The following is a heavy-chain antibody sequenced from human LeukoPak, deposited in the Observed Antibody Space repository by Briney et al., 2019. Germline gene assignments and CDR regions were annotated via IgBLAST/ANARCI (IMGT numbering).Heavy chain of an antibody. CDR1: GYTFTSYY. CDR3: WIAAAGRDFDY. V-gene: IGHV1-46*01. Sequence: ASVKVSCKASGYTFTSYYMHWVRQAPGQGLEWMGIINPSGGSTSYAQKFQGRVTMTRDTSTSTVYMELSSLRSEDTADYFCWIAAAGRDFDYWGQGTLVTVSS. CDR2: INPSGGST. J-gene: IGHJ4*02. D-gene: IGHD6-13*01.